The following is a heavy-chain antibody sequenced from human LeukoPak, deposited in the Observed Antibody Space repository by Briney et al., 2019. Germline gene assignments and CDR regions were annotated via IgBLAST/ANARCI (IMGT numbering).Heavy chain of an antibody. D-gene: IGHD6-13*01. Sequence: GGSLRLSCAGSGFTFDDYAMHWVRQAPGKGLEWVSGISWNSGSIGYADSVKGRFTISRDNAKNSLYLQMNSLRAEDTAVYYCARAPPYSSSWYEGWFDPWGQGTLVTVSS. V-gene: IGHV3-9*01. J-gene: IGHJ5*02. CDR1: GFTFDDYA. CDR2: ISWNSGSI. CDR3: ARAPPYSSSWYEGWFDP.